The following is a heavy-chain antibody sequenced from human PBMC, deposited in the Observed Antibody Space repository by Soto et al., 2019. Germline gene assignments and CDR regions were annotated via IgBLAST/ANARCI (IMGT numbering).Heavy chain of an antibody. V-gene: IGHV1-69*02. CDR1: GGTFSSYT. D-gene: IGHD3-10*01. CDR2: IIPILGIT. J-gene: IGHJ5*02. CDR3: ARAGSGSYYPFDP. Sequence: GASVKVSCKASGGTFSSYTISWVRQAPGQGLEWMGRIIPILGITNYAQKFQGRVTITADKSTSTAYMELSSLRSEDTAVYYCARAGSGSYYPFDPWGQGTLVTVSS.